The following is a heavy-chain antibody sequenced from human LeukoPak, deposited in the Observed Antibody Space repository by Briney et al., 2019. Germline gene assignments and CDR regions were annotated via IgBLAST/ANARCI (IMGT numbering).Heavy chain of an antibody. CDR1: GFTFSSYV. V-gene: IGHV3-7*01. CDR2: IKQDGSEK. Sequence: GGSLRLSCAASGFTFSSYVMHWVRQAPGKGLEWVANIKQDGSEKYYVDSVKGRFTISRDNAKNSLYLQMNSLRDEDTAVYYCARADSSIAARLSRSSIFNYYYYMDVWGKGTTATVSS. CDR3: ARADSSIAARLSRSSIFNYYYYMDV. J-gene: IGHJ6*03. D-gene: IGHD6-6*01.